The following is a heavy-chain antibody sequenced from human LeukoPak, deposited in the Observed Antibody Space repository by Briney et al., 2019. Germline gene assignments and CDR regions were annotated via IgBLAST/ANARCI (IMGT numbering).Heavy chain of an antibody. CDR3: ARGGARVPEMATIPYGMDV. D-gene: IGHD5-24*01. J-gene: IGHJ6*02. CDR2: INHSGST. V-gene: IGHV4-34*01. CDR1: GGSFSGYY. Sequence: PSETLSPTCAVYGGSFSGYYWSWIRQPPGKGLEWIGEINHSGSTNYNPSLKSRVTISVDTSKNQFSLKLSSVTAADTAVYYCARGGARVPEMATIPYGMDVWGQGTTVTVSS.